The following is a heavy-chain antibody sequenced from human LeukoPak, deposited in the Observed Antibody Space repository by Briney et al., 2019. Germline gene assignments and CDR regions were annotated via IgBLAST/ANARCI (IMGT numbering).Heavy chain of an antibody. V-gene: IGHV1-18*01. Sequence: ASVKVSCKASGYTFTSYGISWVRQAPGQGIEWMGWISAYNGNTNYAQKLQGRVTMTTDTSTSTAYMELRSLRSDDTAVYYCAFVLSAADAFDIWGQGTMVTVSS. D-gene: IGHD6-13*01. CDR1: GYTFTSYG. CDR2: ISAYNGNT. CDR3: AFVLSAADAFDI. J-gene: IGHJ3*02.